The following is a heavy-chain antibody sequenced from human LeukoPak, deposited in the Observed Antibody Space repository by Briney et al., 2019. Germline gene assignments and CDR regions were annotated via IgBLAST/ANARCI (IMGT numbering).Heavy chain of an antibody. CDR2: IIPIFGTA. CDR1: GGTFSSYA. V-gene: IGHV1-69*01. Sequence: ASVKVSCKASGGTFSSYAISRVRQAPGQGLEWMGGIIPIFGTANYAQKFQGRVTITADESTSTAYMELSSLRSEDTAVYYCARARYYYDSSGYYYGHYYYYYMDVWGKGTTVTVSS. J-gene: IGHJ6*03. D-gene: IGHD3-22*01. CDR3: ARARYYYDSSGYYYGHYYYYYMDV.